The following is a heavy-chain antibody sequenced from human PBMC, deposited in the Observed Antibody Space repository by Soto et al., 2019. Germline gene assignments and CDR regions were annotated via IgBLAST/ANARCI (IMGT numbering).Heavy chain of an antibody. CDR1: GFTFSDYY. V-gene: IGHV3-11*01. Sequence: QVQLVESGGGLVKPGGSLRVSCAASGFTFSDYYMNWIRQAPGKGLEWVSYISSSGTTIYYADSVKGRFTISRDNAKNSLFLQMNSLRAEDTALYYCARGHSIFYGMDVWGQGTTVTVSS. J-gene: IGHJ6*02. D-gene: IGHD2-21*01. CDR3: ARGHSIFYGMDV. CDR2: ISSSGTTI.